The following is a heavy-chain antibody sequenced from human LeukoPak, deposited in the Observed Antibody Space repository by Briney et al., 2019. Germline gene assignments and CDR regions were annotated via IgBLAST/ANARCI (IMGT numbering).Heavy chain of an antibody. J-gene: IGHJ4*02. CDR2: ISSSGDRT. D-gene: IGHD3-22*01. Sequence: PGGSLRLSCSASGFTFSRYAMFWVRQAPGKGLEFVSAISSSGDRTYYADPAKGRFTISRDNSKNTLYLQMSTLRAEDTAVFYCVKGGVVVVTTPLGYWGQGTQVTVSS. CDR3: VKGGVVVVTTPLGY. V-gene: IGHV3-64D*06. CDR1: GFTFSRYA.